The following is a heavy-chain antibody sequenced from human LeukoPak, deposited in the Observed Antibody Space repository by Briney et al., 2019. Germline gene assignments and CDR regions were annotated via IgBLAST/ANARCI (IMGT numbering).Heavy chain of an antibody. D-gene: IGHD1-1*01. CDR3: ASVSIKYKAFDI. V-gene: IGHV4-39*01. J-gene: IGHJ3*02. CDR2: IYYSGST. CDR1: GGSIRSSSYY. Sequence: SETLSLTCTVSGGSIRSSSYYWGWIRQPPGKGLEWIGSIYYSGSTYYNPSLKSRVTISVDTSKNQFSLKLSSVTAADTAVYYCASVSIKYKAFDIWGQGTMVTVSS.